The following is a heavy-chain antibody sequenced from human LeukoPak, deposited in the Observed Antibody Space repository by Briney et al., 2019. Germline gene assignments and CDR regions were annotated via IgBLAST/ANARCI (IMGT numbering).Heavy chain of an antibody. CDR2: IYYSGST. J-gene: IGHJ3*02. CDR1: GASISNSTYY. Sequence: PSETLSLTCNVSGASISNSTYYWGWIRQPPGKGLEWIGYIYYSGSTNYKPSLKSRVTISVDTSKKQFSLKLSSVTAADTAVYYCARSSYYYGADAFDIWGQGTMVTVSS. D-gene: IGHD3-10*01. V-gene: IGHV4-61*05. CDR3: ARSSYYYGADAFDI.